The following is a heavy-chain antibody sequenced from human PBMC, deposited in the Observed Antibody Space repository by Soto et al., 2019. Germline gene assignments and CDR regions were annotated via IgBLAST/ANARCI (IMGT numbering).Heavy chain of an antibody. J-gene: IGHJ4*02. D-gene: IGHD1-26*01. Sequence: PGGSLRLSCAASGFTFSSFWMSWARQAPGKGLEWVANIKQDGSHKYYVPSVKGRFTISRDNAKNSLYLQMNSLRAEDAAVYYYATSTGAPGNYWGQGTLVTVSS. CDR3: ATSTGAPGNY. V-gene: IGHV3-7*01. CDR2: IKQDGSHK. CDR1: GFTFSSFW.